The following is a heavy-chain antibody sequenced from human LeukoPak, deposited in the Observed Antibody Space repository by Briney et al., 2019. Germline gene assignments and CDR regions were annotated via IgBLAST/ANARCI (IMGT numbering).Heavy chain of an antibody. Sequence: PSETLSLTCTVSGGSISSGSYYWSWIRQPAGTGLEWIGRIYTSGSTNYNPSLKSRVTISVDTSKNQFSLKLSSVTAADTAVYYCARDQEAYCSSTSCYEYYYYMDVWGKGTTVTISS. J-gene: IGHJ6*03. D-gene: IGHD2-2*01. CDR1: GGSISSGSYY. CDR2: IYTSGST. V-gene: IGHV4-61*02. CDR3: ARDQEAYCSSTSCYEYYYYMDV.